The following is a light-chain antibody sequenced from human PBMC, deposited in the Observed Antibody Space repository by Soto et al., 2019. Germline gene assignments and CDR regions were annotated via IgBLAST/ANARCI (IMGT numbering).Light chain of an antibody. V-gene: IGKV3-20*01. CDR1: QSVSSK. CDR2: GAS. J-gene: IGKJ5*01. Sequence: EIVLTQSPGTLSLSPGERATLSCRASQSVSSKIAWYQQKPGQAPRLLISGASSRATGIPDRFSGSGSGTDFTLPICRLDPEDFAMYFCQQYGGSPITFGQGTRLDIK. CDR3: QQYGGSPIT.